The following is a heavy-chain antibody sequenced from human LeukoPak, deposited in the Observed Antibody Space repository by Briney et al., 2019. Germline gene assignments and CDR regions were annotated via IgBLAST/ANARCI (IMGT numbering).Heavy chain of an antibody. CDR2: ISYDGSNK. CDR1: GFTFSSYG. D-gene: IGHD3-10*01. V-gene: IGHV3-30*18. CDR3: AKEALSGSGSYSFDY. J-gene: IGHJ4*02. Sequence: PGRSLRLSCAASGFTFSSYGMHWVRQAPGKGLEWVAVISYDGSNKYYADSVKGRFTISRDNSKNTLYLQMNSLRAEDTAVYYCAKEALSGSGSYSFDYWDQGTLVTVSS.